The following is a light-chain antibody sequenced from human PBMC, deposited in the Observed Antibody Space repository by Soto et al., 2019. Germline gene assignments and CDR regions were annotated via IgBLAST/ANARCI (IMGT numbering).Light chain of an antibody. Sequence: DIQMTQSPSTLSASVGDRVTITCRASQSISSWLAWYQQKPGKAPKLLIYKAYSLESGVPSRFSGCGAGTEFTLTISSLQPDDFATDYCQQYNSYSTFGQGTRLEIK. V-gene: IGKV1-5*03. J-gene: IGKJ5*01. CDR2: KAY. CDR1: QSISSW. CDR3: QQYNSYST.